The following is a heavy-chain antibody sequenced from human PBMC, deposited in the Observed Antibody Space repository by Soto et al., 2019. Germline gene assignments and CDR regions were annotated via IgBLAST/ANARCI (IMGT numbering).Heavy chain of an antibody. V-gene: IGHV3-33*08. CDR2: IWYDGSNK. J-gene: IGHJ6*02. D-gene: IGHD2-15*01. CDR1: GFTFSSYA. CDR3: AREGCSGGSCYSFPLHYGMDV. Sequence: GGSLRLSCAASGFTFSSYAMSWVRQAPGKGLEWVAVIWYDGSNKYYADSVKGRFTISRDNSKNTLYLQMNSLRAEDTAVYYCAREGCSGGSCYSFPLHYGMDVWGQGTTVTVSS.